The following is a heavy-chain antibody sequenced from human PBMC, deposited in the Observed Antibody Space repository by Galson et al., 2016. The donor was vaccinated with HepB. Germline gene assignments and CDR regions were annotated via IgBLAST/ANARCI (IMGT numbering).Heavy chain of an antibody. CDR2: ISGSGGST. CDR3: ASREYRYGSDAFDI. V-gene: IGHV3-23*01. CDR1: GFTFSNYA. D-gene: IGHD5-18*01. Sequence: SLRLSCAASGFTFSNYAMSWVRQAPGKGLEWVSAISGSGGSTYYADSVKGRFTISRDISKNTLFLQMNSLRDEDTAVYYCASREYRYGSDAFDIWGQGTMVTVSS. J-gene: IGHJ3*02.